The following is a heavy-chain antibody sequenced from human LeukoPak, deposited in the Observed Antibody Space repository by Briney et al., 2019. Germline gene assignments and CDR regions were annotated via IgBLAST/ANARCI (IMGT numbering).Heavy chain of an antibody. CDR1: GGSISSYY. Sequence: PSETLSLTCTVSGGSISSYYWSWIRQPPGKGLEWIGYIYYSGSTNYNPSLKSRVTISVDTSKNQFSLKLSSVTAADTAVYYCAREEIDSGYDNYFDYWGQGTLVTVSS. D-gene: IGHD5-12*01. CDR3: AREEIDSGYDNYFDY. J-gene: IGHJ4*02. V-gene: IGHV4-59*01. CDR2: IYYSGST.